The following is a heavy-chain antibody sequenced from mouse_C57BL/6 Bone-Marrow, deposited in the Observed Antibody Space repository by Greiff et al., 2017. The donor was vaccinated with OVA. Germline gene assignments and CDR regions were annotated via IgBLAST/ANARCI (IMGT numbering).Heavy chain of an antibody. J-gene: IGHJ3*01. CDR3: ARDSNYGAY. CDR2: ISYDGSN. CDR1: GYSITSGYY. Sequence: VQLQQSGPGLVKPSQSLSLTCSVTGYSITSGYYWNWIRQFPGNKLEWMGYISYDGSNNYNPSLKNRISITRDTSKNQFFLKLNSVTTEDTATYYCARDSNYGAYWGQGTLVTVSA. D-gene: IGHD2-5*01. V-gene: IGHV3-6*01.